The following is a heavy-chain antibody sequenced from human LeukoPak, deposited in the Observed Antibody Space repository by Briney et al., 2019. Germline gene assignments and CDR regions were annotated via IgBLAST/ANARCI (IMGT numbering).Heavy chain of an antibody. Sequence: SETLSLTCTVSGGSISSYYWSWIRQPPGKGLEWIGYIYYSGSTNYNPSLKSRVTISVDTSKNQFSLKLSSVTAADTAVYYCARARGPHYYGSGSYYYYFDYWGQGTLVTVSS. CDR2: IYYSGST. CDR1: GGSISSYY. CDR3: ARARGPHYYGSGSYYYYFDY. V-gene: IGHV4-59*01. D-gene: IGHD3-10*01. J-gene: IGHJ4*02.